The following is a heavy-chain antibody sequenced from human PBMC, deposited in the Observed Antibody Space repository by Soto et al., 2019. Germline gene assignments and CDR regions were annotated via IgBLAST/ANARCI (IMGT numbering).Heavy chain of an antibody. D-gene: IGHD1-1*01. Sequence: QVQLVESGGGVVQPGRSLRLSCAASGSTFSSYAMHWVRQAPGKGLEWVAVIAYDGRNKYYADSVKGRFTISRDNSKNTLYLQMNSLRIEDTAVYYCARELERVFDYWGQGTLVTVSS. V-gene: IGHV3-30*04. CDR3: ARELERVFDY. CDR2: IAYDGRNK. J-gene: IGHJ4*02. CDR1: GSTFSSYA.